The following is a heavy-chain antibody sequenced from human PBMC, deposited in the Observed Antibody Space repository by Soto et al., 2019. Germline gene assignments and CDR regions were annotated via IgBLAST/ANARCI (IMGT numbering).Heavy chain of an antibody. J-gene: IGHJ4*02. Sequence: ASVKVSCKASGGTFSSYTISWVRQAPGQGLEWMGRISTNHGQTNYAQKLQGRVTVTADTSTSTAYMEVRSLRSDDTAVYFCARDPDGDYDFDYWGQGTQVTVSS. CDR2: ISTNHGQT. D-gene: IGHD4-17*01. CDR3: ARDPDGDYDFDY. V-gene: IGHV1-18*01. CDR1: GGTFSSYT.